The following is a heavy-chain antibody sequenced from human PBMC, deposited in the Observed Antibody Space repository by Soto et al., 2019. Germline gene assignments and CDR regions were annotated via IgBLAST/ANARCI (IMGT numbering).Heavy chain of an antibody. D-gene: IGHD3-10*01. CDR3: ARDDVLCDAGPWSGVPLDG. J-gene: IGHJ6*04. CDR2: IKNGGPT. V-gene: IGHV3-66*01. CDR1: GFTVSSKY. Sequence: EVQLVESGGGLVQPGGSLRLSCAASGFTVSSKYMSWVRQAPGKGLEWVSLIKNGGPTYYADSVKGRFTISRDTSENKVHLQMDSLRAVDTAVYYCARDDVLCDAGPWSGVPLDGWGKGTTVTVSS.